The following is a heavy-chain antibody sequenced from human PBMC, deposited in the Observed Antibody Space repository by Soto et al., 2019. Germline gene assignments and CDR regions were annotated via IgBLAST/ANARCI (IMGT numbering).Heavy chain of an antibody. CDR3: VRVAPMTTVRGAYYYVMDV. J-gene: IGHJ6*02. CDR2: IIPIFGTA. D-gene: IGHD3-16*01. V-gene: IGHV1-69*01. CDR1: GGTFSNYG. Sequence: QVQLVQSGAEVKMPGSSGKVSCKASGGTFSNYGISWVRQAPGEGLEWMGGIIPIFGTASFAEKFQGRVTITADESTSTAYMELSNMRSEDTAVYFSVRVAPMTTVRGAYYYVMDVWGQGTTVTVSS.